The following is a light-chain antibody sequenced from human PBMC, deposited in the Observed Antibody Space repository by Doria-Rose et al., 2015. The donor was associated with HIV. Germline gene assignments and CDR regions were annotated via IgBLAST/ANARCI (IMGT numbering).Light chain of an antibody. J-gene: IGKJ1*01. Sequence: EIVMTQSPGTLSLSPGERATLSCRASQSFSSTYLDWYQQKPGQAPSRLIYDGSTRATGIPDRFSASGSGTDFTLTINRLEPEDFALYYCHQYGTSWTFGQGTKVEI. CDR1: QSFSSTY. CDR3: HQYGTSWT. V-gene: IGKV3-20*01. CDR2: DGS.